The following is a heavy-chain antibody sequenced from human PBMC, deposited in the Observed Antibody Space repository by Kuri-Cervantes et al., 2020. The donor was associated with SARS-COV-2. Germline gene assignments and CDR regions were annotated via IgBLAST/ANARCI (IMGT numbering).Heavy chain of an antibody. D-gene: IGHD3-3*01. CDR1: RGCFGGYS. Sequence: SEPLCLTCADLRGCFGGYSWGWIRQPPGKGLEWLREINHSGRSNYDPPLMSRVTMSVDTSKNQLYLRLSSVTAADTAVYYCARARETTYYDFWSDSPTAYYYYDMDVWGKGTTVTVSS. J-gene: IGHJ6*03. CDR2: INHSGRS. V-gene: IGHV4-34*10. CDR3: ARARETTYYDFWSDSPTAYYYYDMDV.